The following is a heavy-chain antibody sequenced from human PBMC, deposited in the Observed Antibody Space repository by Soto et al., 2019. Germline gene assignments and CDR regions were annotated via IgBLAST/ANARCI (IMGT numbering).Heavy chain of an antibody. Sequence: GSLRLSCAASGFTFSSYGMHWVRQAPGKGLEWVAVIWYDGSNKYYADSVKGRFTISRDNSKNTLYLQMNSLRAEDTAVYYCARVPLGSGPVPYHYGRDVWGQGTRVTVSS. V-gene: IGHV3-33*01. CDR2: IWYDGSNK. D-gene: IGHD5-12*01. CDR3: ARVPLGSGPVPYHYGRDV. CDR1: GFTFSSYG. J-gene: IGHJ6*02.